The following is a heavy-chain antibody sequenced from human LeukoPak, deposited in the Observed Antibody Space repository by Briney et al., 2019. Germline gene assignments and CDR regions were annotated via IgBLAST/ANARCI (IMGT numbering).Heavy chain of an antibody. D-gene: IGHD3-22*01. V-gene: IGHV6-1*01. Sequence: SQTLSLTCAISGDSVSSNSAAWNWIRQSPSRGLEWLGRTYYRSKWYNDYAVSVKSRITINPDTSKNQFSLQLNSVTPEDTAVYYCAVSYYYDSSGYYPNHDYYYMDVWGKGTTVTVSS. CDR3: AVSYYYDSSGYYPNHDYYYMDV. CDR2: TYYRSKWYN. J-gene: IGHJ6*03. CDR1: GDSVSSNSAA.